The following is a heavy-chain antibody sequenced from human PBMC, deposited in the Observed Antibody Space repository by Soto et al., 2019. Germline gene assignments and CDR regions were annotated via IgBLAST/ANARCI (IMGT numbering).Heavy chain of an antibody. CDR3: ARDRYCSGGSCYEETNWFDP. J-gene: IGHJ5*02. D-gene: IGHD2-15*01. V-gene: IGHV1-18*01. CDR1: GYTFTSYG. CDR2: ISAYNGNT. Sequence: VKVSCKASGYTFTSYGISWVRQAPGQGLEWMGWISAYNGNTNYAQKLQGRVTMTTDTSTSTAYMELRSLGSDDTAVYYCARDRYCSGGSCYEETNWFDPWGQGTLVTVSS.